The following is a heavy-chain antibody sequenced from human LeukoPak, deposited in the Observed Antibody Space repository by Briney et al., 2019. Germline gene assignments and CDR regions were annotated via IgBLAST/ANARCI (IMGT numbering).Heavy chain of an antibody. V-gene: IGHV4-4*07. Sequence: SSETLSLTCTVSGGSISSYYWSWIRQPAGKGLEWIGRIYTSGSTNYNPSLKSRVTMSVDTSKNQFSLKLSSVTAADTAVYYCARREAVAGTGSIDYWGQGTLVTVSS. CDR1: GGSISSYY. CDR3: ARREAVAGTGSIDY. J-gene: IGHJ4*02. CDR2: IYTSGST. D-gene: IGHD6-19*01.